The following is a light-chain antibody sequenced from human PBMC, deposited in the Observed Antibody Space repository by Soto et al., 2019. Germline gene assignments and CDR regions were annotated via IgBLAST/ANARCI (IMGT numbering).Light chain of an antibody. CDR2: GAS. J-gene: IGKJ4*01. CDR1: QSVSSN. Sequence: EIVMTQSPATLSVSPGERVTLSCRASQSVSSNLAWYQQKPGQAPRLLMYGASTRATGIPARFSGSGSGTEFTLTISSLQSEDFAVYYCQQYDNWPLTVGGGTKVDIK. CDR3: QQYDNWPLT. V-gene: IGKV3-15*01.